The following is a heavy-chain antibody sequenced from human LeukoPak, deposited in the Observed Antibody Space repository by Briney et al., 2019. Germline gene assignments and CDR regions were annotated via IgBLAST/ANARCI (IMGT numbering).Heavy chain of an antibody. CDR1: GFTFSNSA. J-gene: IGHJ4*02. Sequence: GGSLRLSCAASGFTFSNSAMNWVRQVPGKGLEWVSSIDYDSSHIYYAASVRGRFTISRDNARNSVYLQMNSLRAEDTAVYYCAKEKSGYGYLYYFDYWGQGTLVTVSS. D-gene: IGHD5-18*01. CDR2: IDYDSSHI. V-gene: IGHV3-21*01. CDR3: AKEKSGYGYLYYFDY.